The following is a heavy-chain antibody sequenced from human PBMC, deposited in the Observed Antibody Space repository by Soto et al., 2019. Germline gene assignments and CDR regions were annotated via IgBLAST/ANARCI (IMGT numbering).Heavy chain of an antibody. CDR2: ISHSGST. J-gene: IGHJ5*02. D-gene: IGHD3-3*01. CDR3: ARDMRYYDFWSGYYGSGYWFDP. V-gene: IGHV4-34*01. CDR1: GGSFSGYY. Sequence: SETLSLTCAVYGGSFSGYYWTWIRQPPGTGLEWIGEISHSGSTNCNPSLKSRVTISVDTSKNQFSQKLSSVTTADTTVYYCARDMRYYDFWSGYYGSGYWFDPWGQGTLVTV.